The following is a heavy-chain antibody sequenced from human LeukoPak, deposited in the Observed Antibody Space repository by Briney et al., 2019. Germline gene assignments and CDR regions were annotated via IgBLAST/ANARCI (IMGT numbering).Heavy chain of an antibody. Sequence: GGSLRLSCAASGFTFSSYEMNWVRRAPGKGLEWVSYISSSGSTIYYADSVKGRFTISRDNAKNSLYLQMNSLRAEDTAVYYCAKSRSGSPHSFDYWGQGTLVTVSS. D-gene: IGHD1-26*01. J-gene: IGHJ4*02. CDR2: ISSSGSTI. CDR3: AKSRSGSPHSFDY. V-gene: IGHV3-48*03. CDR1: GFTFSSYE.